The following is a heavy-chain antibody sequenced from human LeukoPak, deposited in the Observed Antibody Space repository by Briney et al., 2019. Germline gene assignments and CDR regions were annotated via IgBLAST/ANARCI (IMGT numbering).Heavy chain of an antibody. CDR2: ILYDGRNE. D-gene: IGHD4-17*01. CDR1: LCTFSKYA. Sequence: GGSLTVSCAACLCTFSKYAMHWVRQAPATGREGVALILYDGRNEYYPEPVKGRFTISRDNSQNKVYLQMNSLRPEDTGVYYCAKRGINGDYYHHWGQGTLVTVSS. CDR3: AKRGINGDYYHH. V-gene: IGHV3-30*18. J-gene: IGHJ5*02.